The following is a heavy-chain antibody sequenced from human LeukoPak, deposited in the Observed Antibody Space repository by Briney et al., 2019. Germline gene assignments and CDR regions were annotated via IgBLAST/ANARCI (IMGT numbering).Heavy chain of an antibody. CDR1: GYTFTGHG. D-gene: IGHD4/OR15-4a*01. V-gene: IGHV1-18*01. J-gene: IGHJ5*02. CDR2: ISVYTTNT. Sequence: ASVKVSCKASGYTFTGHGTSWVRQAPGQGLEWMGWISVYTTNTAYTERLQDRITMTTDPSTSTAYLELRSLRFDDTAVYYCARRHVDHGADHWGQGTLVTVSS. CDR3: ARRHVDHGADH.